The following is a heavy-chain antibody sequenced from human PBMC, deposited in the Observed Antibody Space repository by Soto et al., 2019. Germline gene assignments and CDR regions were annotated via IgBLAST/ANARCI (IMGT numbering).Heavy chain of an antibody. CDR2: IYYSGST. CDR1: GGSISSYY. J-gene: IGHJ5*02. V-gene: IGHV4-59*01. CDR3: ARDTYSGSFRNWFDP. Sequence: SETLSLTCTVSGGSISSYYWSWIRQPPGKGLEWIGYIYYSGSTNYNPSLKSRVTISVDTSKNQFSLKLSSVTAADTAVYYCARDTYSGSFRNWFDPWGQGTLVTVSS. D-gene: IGHD1-26*01.